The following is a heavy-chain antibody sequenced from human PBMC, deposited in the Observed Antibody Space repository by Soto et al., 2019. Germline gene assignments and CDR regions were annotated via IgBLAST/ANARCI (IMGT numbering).Heavy chain of an antibody. J-gene: IGHJ5*02. Sequence: EVQLVESGGGLVKPGGSLRLSCAASGFTFNTYDMNWVRQAPGKGLEWVSSITTSSAYIYYADSLKGRITISRDNAKTPLFLKRTSLGPEDTVGNTWWGSGTPGFLGPAWFEPWGQEPWSPSPQ. CDR1: GFTFNTYD. CDR2: ITTSSAYI. D-gene: IGHD3-16*01. CDR3: WGSGTPGFLGPAWFEP. V-gene: IGHV3-21*01.